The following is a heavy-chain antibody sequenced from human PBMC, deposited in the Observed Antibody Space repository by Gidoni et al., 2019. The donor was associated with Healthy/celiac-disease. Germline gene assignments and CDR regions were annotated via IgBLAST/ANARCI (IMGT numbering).Heavy chain of an antibody. V-gene: IGHV4-39*01. D-gene: IGHD2-2*01. J-gene: IGHJ6*02. CDR1: GGSISSSSYS. CDR3: ASGGVPAAARHPYPRYYYYGMDV. CDR2: IYYSGST. Sequence: QLQLQASGPGLVKPSAALSLTCTVSGGSISSSSYSWGWIRQPPGKGLEWIGSIYYSGSTYYNPSLKSRVTISVDTSKNQFSLKLSSVTAADTAVYYCASGGVPAAARHPYPRYYYYGMDVWGQGTTVTVSS.